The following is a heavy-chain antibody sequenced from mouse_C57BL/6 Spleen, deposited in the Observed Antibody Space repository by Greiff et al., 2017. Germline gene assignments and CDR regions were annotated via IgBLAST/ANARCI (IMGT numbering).Heavy chain of an antibody. CDR1: GYTFTSYG. J-gene: IGHJ2*01. CDR3: ARSGDYYGSSYMDY. V-gene: IGHV1-81*01. CDR2: IYPRSGNT. D-gene: IGHD1-1*01. Sequence: QVQLQQSGAELARPGASVKLSCKASGYTFTSYGISWVKQRPGQGLEWIGEIYPRSGNTYYNEKFKGKATLTADKSSSTAYMELRSLTSEDSAVYFCARSGDYYGSSYMDYWGQGTTLTVSS.